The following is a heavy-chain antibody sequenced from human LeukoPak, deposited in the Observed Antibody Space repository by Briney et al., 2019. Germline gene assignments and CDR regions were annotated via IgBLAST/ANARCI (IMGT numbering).Heavy chain of an antibody. J-gene: IGHJ6*03. V-gene: IGHV1-18*01. CDR2: VSGYNGNT. CDR1: GYTFPNYG. D-gene: IGHD1-7*01. Sequence: ASVKVSCKASGYTFPNYGVSWVRQAPGQGLEWMGWVSGYNGNTNFAKNVQGRVTMTTDTSTSTAYMELRSLISDGTAVYYCARALGSGTHYYYYYMDVWGKGTTVTVSS. CDR3: ARALGSGTHYYYYYMDV.